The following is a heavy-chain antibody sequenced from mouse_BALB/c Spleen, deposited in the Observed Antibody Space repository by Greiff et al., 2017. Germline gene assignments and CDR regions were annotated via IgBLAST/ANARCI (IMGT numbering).Heavy chain of an antibody. D-gene: IGHD2-3*01. CDR1: GYTFTSYT. CDR2: INPSSGYT. Sequence: VQLQQSGAELARPGASVKMSCKASGYTFTSYTMHWVKQRPGQGLEWFGYINPSSGYTNYNQKFKDKATLTADKSSSTAYMQLSSLTSEDSAVYYCARSGDGYYAMDYWGQGTSVTVSS. CDR3: ARSGDGYYAMDY. J-gene: IGHJ4*01. V-gene: IGHV1-4*01.